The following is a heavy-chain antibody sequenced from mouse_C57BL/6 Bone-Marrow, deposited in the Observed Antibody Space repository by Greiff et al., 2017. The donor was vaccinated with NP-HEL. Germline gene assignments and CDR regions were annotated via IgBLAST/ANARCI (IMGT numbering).Heavy chain of an antibody. Sequence: VQLQQSGAELARPGASVKLSCKASGYTFTSYGISWVKQRTGQGLEWIGEIYPRSGNTYYNEKFKGKATLTADKSSSTAYMGLRSLTSEDSAVYFCARSGVYDGYRGFAYWGQGTLVTVSA. J-gene: IGHJ3*01. CDR1: GYTFTSYG. D-gene: IGHD2-3*01. CDR3: ARSGVYDGYRGFAY. CDR2: IYPRSGNT. V-gene: IGHV1-81*01.